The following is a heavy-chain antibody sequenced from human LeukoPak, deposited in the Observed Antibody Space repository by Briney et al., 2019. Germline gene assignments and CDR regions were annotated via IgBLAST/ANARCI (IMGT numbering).Heavy chain of an antibody. CDR2: IIPILGTA. V-gene: IGHV1-69*13. CDR1: GGTFSSYA. J-gene: IGHJ3*02. Sequence: GASVKVSCKASGGTFSSYAISWVRQAPGQGLEWMGGIIPILGTANYAQKFQGRVTITADESTSTAYMELSSLRSEDTAVYYCARATYYYDSSGHNDAFDIWGQGTMVTVSS. CDR3: ARATYYYDSSGHNDAFDI. D-gene: IGHD3-22*01.